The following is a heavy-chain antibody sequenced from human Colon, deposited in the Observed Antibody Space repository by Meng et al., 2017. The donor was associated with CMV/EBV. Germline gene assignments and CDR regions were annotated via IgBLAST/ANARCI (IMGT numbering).Heavy chain of an antibody. Sequence: GESLKISCAASGFTFNSYEMNWVRQAPGKGLEWVSYISDSGSSIYYADSVKGRFTISRDNAQTSLYLQMNSLRAEDTAVYYCARIKTYDILTGYYGTKDAFDFWGQGTKVTVSS. CDR3: ARIKTYDILTGYYGTKDAFDF. J-gene: IGHJ3*01. CDR1: GFTFNSYE. D-gene: IGHD3-9*01. V-gene: IGHV3-48*03. CDR2: ISDSGSSI.